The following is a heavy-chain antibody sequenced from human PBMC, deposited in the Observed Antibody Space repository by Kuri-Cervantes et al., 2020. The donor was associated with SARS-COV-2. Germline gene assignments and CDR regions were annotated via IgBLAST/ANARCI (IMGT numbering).Heavy chain of an antibody. CDR2: SSGSGGST. V-gene: IGHV3-23*01. CDR3: AKGTRSSGYYCGLDF. Sequence: GESLKISCAASGFTFSSYAMSWVRQPPGKGLEWVSTSSGSGGSTYYADSVKGRFTISRDNSKNTLYLQMNSLRADDTAVYYCAKGTRSSGYYCGLDFWGQGTLVTVSS. J-gene: IGHJ4*02. D-gene: IGHD3-22*01. CDR1: GFTFSSYA.